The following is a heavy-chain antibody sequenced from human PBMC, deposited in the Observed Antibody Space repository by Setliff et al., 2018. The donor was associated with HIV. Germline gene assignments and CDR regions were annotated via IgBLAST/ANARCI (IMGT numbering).Heavy chain of an antibody. CDR3: ARYGRFADYIDV. CDR1: GYPISSGYY. Sequence: NPSETLSLTCTVSGYPISSGYYWSWIRQTPGKGLEWIGYVYSNGNTDYNPSLKSRVTISVDTSMNQFSLKLTSVTAADTALYYCARYGRFADYIDVWGKGTTVTVSS. J-gene: IGHJ6*03. D-gene: IGHD1-1*01. CDR2: VYSNGNT. V-gene: IGHV4-38-2*02.